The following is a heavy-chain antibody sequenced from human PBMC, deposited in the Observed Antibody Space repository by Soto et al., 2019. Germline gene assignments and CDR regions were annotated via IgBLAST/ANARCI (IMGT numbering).Heavy chain of an antibody. D-gene: IGHD1-1*01. V-gene: IGHV1-69*13. Sequence: GASVNVSCKASGGSFISSGISWVRQAPGQGLEWVGGIIPIFVTSHYAQKFQGRVTITADESTNTAYMELSSLTSEDTAVYYCARTTDKLDPDAFDIWGQGTMVTVSS. CDR3: ARTTDKLDPDAFDI. J-gene: IGHJ3*02. CDR1: GGSFISSG. CDR2: IIPIFVTS.